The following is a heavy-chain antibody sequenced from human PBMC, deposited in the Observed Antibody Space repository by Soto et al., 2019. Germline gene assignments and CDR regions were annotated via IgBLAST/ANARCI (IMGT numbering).Heavy chain of an antibody. V-gene: IGHV4-4*07. J-gene: IGHJ6*01. D-gene: IGHD3-10*01. CDR2: IYNGGNT. CDR3: ARDGSDSYGLDV. CDR1: GGSIRRYY. Sequence: LSLTCTVSGGSIRRYYWSWIRQSAGKGLEWIGRIYNGGNTQYNPSLKSRVTMSADTSKNQFSLRLNSVTAADTAVYYCARDGSDSYGLDVWGQGTPVTVSS.